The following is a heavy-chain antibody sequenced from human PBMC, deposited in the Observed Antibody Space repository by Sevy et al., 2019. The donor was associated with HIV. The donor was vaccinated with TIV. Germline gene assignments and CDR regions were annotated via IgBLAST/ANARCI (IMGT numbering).Heavy chain of an antibody. CDR1: GGSISSSSYY. CDR2: IYYSGST. Sequence: SETLSLTCTVSGGSISSSSYYWGWIRQPPGKGLEWIGSIYYSGSTYYNPSLKSRVTISVDTSKNQFSLKLSSVTATDTAVYYCARNRGGGIPVHYRGQGTLVTVSS. CDR3: ARNRGGGIPVHY. V-gene: IGHV4-39*01. J-gene: IGHJ4*02. D-gene: IGHD3-16*01.